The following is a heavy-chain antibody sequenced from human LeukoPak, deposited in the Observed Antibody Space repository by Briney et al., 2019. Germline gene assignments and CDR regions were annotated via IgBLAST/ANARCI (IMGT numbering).Heavy chain of an antibody. CDR1: GGSISSGDYY. CDR2: IYYSGTT. V-gene: IGHV4-30-4*08. CDR3: ARVRTGEGFDI. Sequence: PSETLSLTCTVSGGSISSGDYYWSWIRQPPGKGLEWIGYIYYSGTTYYNPSLKSRVSISVDTSKNQSSLKLSSVTAADTAVYFCARVRTGEGFDIWGQGTMVTVSS. J-gene: IGHJ3*02. D-gene: IGHD3/OR15-3a*01.